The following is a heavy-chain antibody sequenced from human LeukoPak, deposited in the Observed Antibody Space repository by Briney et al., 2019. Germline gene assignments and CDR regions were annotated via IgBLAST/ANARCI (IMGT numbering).Heavy chain of an antibody. CDR3: AKGSSSSYYYYYMDV. Sequence: GGSLRLSCAASGFTFSSYAMSWVRQAPGKGLEWVSAISGSGGSTYYADSVKGRFTISRDNSKNTLYLQMNSLRAEDTAVYYCAKGSSSSYYYYYMDVWGKGTTVTVSS. J-gene: IGHJ6*03. V-gene: IGHV3-23*01. CDR1: GFTFSSYA. D-gene: IGHD6-6*01. CDR2: ISGSGGST.